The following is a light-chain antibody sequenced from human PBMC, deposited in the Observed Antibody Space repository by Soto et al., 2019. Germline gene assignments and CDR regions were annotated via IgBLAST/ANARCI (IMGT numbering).Light chain of an antibody. CDR2: LGS. CDR1: QSLLHSYGFHY. Sequence: DIVMTQSPLSLPVTPGEPASISCRSSQSLLHSYGFHYLDWYLQKPGQSPQLLIYLGSNRASGVPDRFRAPQSGTTFTLKISSVEAEDVGVYYCMQALQTPWTFGQGTKVEIK. V-gene: IGKV2-28*01. J-gene: IGKJ1*01. CDR3: MQALQTPWT.